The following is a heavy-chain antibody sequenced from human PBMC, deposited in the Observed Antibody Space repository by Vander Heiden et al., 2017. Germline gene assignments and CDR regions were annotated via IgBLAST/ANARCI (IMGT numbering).Heavy chain of an antibody. CDR2: ISSSGSNI. CDR1: GFTFSSYE. CDR3: ARETGDSYGTVDY. Sequence: EVRLVESGGGLVQPGGSLRLSCAASGFTFSSYEMNWVRQAPGKGLEWVSYISSSGSNIYYADAVKGRFTISGDNAKNSMYLQMNRMRAEDTAVYYFARETGDSYGTVDYWCQGTLVTVSS. V-gene: IGHV3-48*03. J-gene: IGHJ4*02. D-gene: IGHD5-18*01.